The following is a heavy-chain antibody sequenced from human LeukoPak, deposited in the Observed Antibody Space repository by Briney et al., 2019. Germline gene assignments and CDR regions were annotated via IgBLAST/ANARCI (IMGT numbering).Heavy chain of an antibody. CDR2: IYYSGST. J-gene: IGHJ4*02. CDR3: ARDLGIAAAGNDY. V-gene: IGHV4-59*11. CDR1: GGSISSHY. D-gene: IGHD6-13*01. Sequence: NPSETLSLTCTVSGGSISSHYWSWIRQPPGKGLEWIGYIYYSGSTNYNPSLKSRVTISVDTSKYQFSLKLSSVTAADTAVYYCARDLGIAAAGNDYWGQGTLVTVSS.